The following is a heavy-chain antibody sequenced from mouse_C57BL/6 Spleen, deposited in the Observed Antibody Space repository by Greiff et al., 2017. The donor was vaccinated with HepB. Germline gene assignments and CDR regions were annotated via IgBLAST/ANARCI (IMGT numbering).Heavy chain of an antibody. J-gene: IGHJ2*01. CDR3: ARHYGDFDY. V-gene: IGHV1-82*01. CDR2: IYPGDGDT. D-gene: IGHD1-1*01. CDR1: GYAFSSSW. Sequence: VQLQQSGPELVKPGASVKISCKASGYAFSSSWMNWVKQRPGKGLEWIGRIYPGDGDTNYNGKFKGKATLTADKSSSTAYMQLSSLTSEDSAVYFCARHYGDFDYWGQGTTLTVSS.